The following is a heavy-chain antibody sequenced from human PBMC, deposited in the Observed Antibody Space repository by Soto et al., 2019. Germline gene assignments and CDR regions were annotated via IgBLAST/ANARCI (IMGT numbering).Heavy chain of an antibody. CDR1: GGSISSSSYY. J-gene: IGHJ6*03. CDR2: IYYSGST. V-gene: IGHV4-39*01. D-gene: IGHD2-2*01. CDR3: ARHRGYCSSTSCSPTTIYYYYYMDV. Sequence: SETLSLTCTVSGGSISSSSYYWGWIRQPPGKGLEWIWSIYYSGSTYYNPSLKSRVTISVDTSKNQFSLRLSSVTAADTAVYYCARHRGYCSSTSCSPTTIYYYYYMDVWGKGTTVTVSS.